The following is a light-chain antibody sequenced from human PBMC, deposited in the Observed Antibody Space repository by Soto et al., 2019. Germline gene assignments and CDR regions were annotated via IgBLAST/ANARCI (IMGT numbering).Light chain of an antibody. CDR1: QSVSTY. CDR2: DAS. Sequence: EIVLTQSPATLSLSPGERATLSCRASQSVSTYLAWYRPKPGQAPRLLIYDASNRATGIPARFSGSGSGTDFTLASSILEPEDFALYYCQQRSNWPPEVTVGQGTRLEIK. CDR3: QQRSNWPPEVT. J-gene: IGKJ5*01. V-gene: IGKV3-11*01.